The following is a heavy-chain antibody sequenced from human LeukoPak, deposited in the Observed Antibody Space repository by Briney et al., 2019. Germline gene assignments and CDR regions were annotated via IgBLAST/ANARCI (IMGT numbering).Heavy chain of an antibody. D-gene: IGHD2-2*01. CDR3: ARVEAYCTRTSCHDY. V-gene: IGHV1-18*01. CDR2: ISVYSGNT. J-gene: IGHJ4*02. Sequence: ASVQVSCKASGYTFTTYAISWVRQAPGQGLEWMGWISVYSGNTNYAQKLQGRVTMTTDTSTSTAYMELRSLRSDDTAVYYCARVEAYCTRTSCHDYWGQGTLVTVSS. CDR1: GYTFTTYA.